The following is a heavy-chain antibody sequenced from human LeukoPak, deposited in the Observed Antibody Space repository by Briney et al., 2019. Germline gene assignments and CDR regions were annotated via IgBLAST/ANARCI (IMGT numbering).Heavy chain of an antibody. V-gene: IGHV4-4*02. D-gene: IGHD6-13*01. CDR3: ARVGYISSWYYFDY. Sequence: SETLSLTCAVSGGSISSSNWRSWVRQPPGKGLGWIGEVYHSGSTNYNPSLKSRVTISVDKSKNQFYLMLSSVTAADTAVYYCARVGYISSWYYFDYWGQGTLVTVSS. J-gene: IGHJ4*02. CDR2: VYHSGST. CDR1: GGSISSSNW.